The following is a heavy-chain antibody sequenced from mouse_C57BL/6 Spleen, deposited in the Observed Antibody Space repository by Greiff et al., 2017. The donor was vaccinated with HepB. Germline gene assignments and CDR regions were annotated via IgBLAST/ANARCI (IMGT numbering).Heavy chain of an antibody. CDR3: ARVVYGNYFAY. D-gene: IGHD2-1*01. J-gene: IGHJ3*01. CDR1: GFTFSSYA. CDR2: ISDGGSYT. V-gene: IGHV5-4*03. Sequence: EVMLVESGGGLVKPGGSLKLSCAASGFTFSSYAMSWVRQTPEKRLAWVATISDGGSYTYYPDNVKGRFTISRDNAKNNLYLQMSHLKSEDTAMYYCARVVYGNYFAYWGQGTLVTVSA.